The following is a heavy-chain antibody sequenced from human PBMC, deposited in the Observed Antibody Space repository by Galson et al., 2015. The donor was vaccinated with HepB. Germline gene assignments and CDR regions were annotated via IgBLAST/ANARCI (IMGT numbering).Heavy chain of an antibody. Sequence: ETLSLTGAVTGVSCGASYWVWIRHSPGKGLEWIGVISHSGSTKYNPSLKSRVTISVDTSKNQFTLNLNSVTAADTAVYYCARGSSPANCFDPWGQGTLVTVSS. CDR3: ARGSSPANCFDP. D-gene: IGHD2-15*01. V-gene: IGHV4-34*01. CDR2: ISHSGST. J-gene: IGHJ5*02. CDR1: GVSCGASY.